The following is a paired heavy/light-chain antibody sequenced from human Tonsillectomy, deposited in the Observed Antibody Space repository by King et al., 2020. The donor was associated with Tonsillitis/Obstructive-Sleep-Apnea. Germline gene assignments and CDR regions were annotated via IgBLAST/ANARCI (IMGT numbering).Heavy chain of an antibody. CDR3: ARRSYDFDAFDI. Sequence: EVQLVQSGAEVKKPGESLKISCKGSGYSFTSYWIGWVRQMPGKGLEWMGIIYPGDSDTSPSFQGQVTISADKSISTAYLQWSSLKASDTAMYYCARRSYDFDAFDIWGQGTMVTVSS. CDR2: IYPGDSDT. CDR1: GYSFTSYW. D-gene: IGHD3-3*01. J-gene: IGHJ3*02. V-gene: IGHV5-51*01.
Light chain of an antibody. CDR3: CSYAGSLVV. Sequence: QSALTQPRSVSGSPGQSVTISCTGTSSDVGGYNYVSWYQQHPGKAPKLMIYDVSKRPSGVPDRFSGSKSGNTASLTISGLQAEDEADYYCCSYAGSLVVFGGGTKLTVL. V-gene: IGLV2-11*01. CDR1: SSDVGGYNY. CDR2: DVS. J-gene: IGLJ2*01.